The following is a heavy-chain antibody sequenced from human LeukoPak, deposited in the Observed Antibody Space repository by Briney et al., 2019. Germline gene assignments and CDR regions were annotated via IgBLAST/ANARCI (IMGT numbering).Heavy chain of an antibody. CDR1: GGSISSSNYY. V-gene: IGHV4-39*07. CDR2: IHYSETT. Sequence: NPSETLSLTCSVSGGSISSSNYYWGWIRQPPGKGLEWIGNIHYSETTYYNPSLKSRVTISVDTSKNQFSLKLSSVTAADTAVYYCARLSPYYFDYWGQGTLVTVSS. D-gene: IGHD3-3*02. CDR3: ARLSPYYFDY. J-gene: IGHJ4*02.